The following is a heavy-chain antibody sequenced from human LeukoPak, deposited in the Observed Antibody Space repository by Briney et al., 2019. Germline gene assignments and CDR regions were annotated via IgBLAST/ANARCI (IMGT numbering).Heavy chain of an antibody. CDR2: IYYNGST. CDR3: ARHGGYSSGWYGDY. J-gene: IGHJ4*02. V-gene: IGHV4-39*01. Sequence: SETLSLTCTVSGGSISSSSYYWGWIRQPPGKGLEWIGSIYYNGSTYYNPSLKSRVTISVDTSKNQFSLKLSSVTAADTAVYYCARHGGYSSGWYGDYWGQGTLVTVSS. CDR1: GGSISSSSYY. D-gene: IGHD6-13*01.